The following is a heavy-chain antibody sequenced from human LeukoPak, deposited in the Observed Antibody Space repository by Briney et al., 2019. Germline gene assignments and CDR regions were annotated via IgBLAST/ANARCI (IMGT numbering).Heavy chain of an antibody. CDR1: GYTFTSYD. J-gene: IGHJ5*02. D-gene: IGHD1-26*01. Sequence: ASVRVSCTASGYTFTSYDINWVRQAPGQGLEWMGWMNPNSGNTGYAQRFQGRVTMTRNTSISTAYMELSSLRSEDTAVYYCARVIRGAPTNWFDPWGQGTLVTVSS. V-gene: IGHV1-8*01. CDR3: ARVIRGAPTNWFDP. CDR2: MNPNSGNT.